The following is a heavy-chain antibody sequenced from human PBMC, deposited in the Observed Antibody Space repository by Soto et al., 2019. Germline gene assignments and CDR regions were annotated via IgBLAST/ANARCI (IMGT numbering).Heavy chain of an antibody. CDR3: ARDRGYGDYVFDS. CDR2: ISSTSSTV. CDR1: GFTFSSYS. J-gene: IGHJ4*02. Sequence: EVQLVESGGGLVQPGGSLRLSCAASGFTFSSYSMNWVRQAPGQGLEWVSYISSTSSTVYYADSVKGRFTISRDNAKNSLYLQMNSLRAEDTAVYYCARDRGYGDYVFDSWGQGTLVTVSS. D-gene: IGHD4-17*01. V-gene: IGHV3-48*01.